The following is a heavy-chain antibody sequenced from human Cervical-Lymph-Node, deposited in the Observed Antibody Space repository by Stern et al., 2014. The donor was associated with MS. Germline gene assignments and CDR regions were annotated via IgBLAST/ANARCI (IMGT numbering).Heavy chain of an antibody. D-gene: IGHD3-16*01. CDR3: ARGWGDPRH. Sequence: VQLVESGAEVKKPGASVNVSCKASGYTFSSFAITWVRQAPGQGLEWMGTITVYNGNTNYAQRVQARGTMTTDTSPNQAKKERRTRRSDDTPVYSCARGWGDPRHWGQGTLVTVSS. J-gene: IGHJ4*02. CDR1: GYTFSSFA. V-gene: IGHV1-18*01. CDR2: ITVYNGNT.